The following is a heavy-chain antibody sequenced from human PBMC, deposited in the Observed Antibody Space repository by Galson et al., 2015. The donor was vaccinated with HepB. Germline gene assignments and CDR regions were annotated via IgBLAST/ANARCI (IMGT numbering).Heavy chain of an antibody. Sequence: TLSLTCTVSGGSISSGGYYWSWIRQHPGKGLEWIGYIHYSGSTYYNPSLKSRVTISVDTSKNQFSLKLSSVTAADTAVYYCARVTWVEDSSGYYSLYFDYWGQGTLVTVSS. CDR3: ARVTWVEDSSGYYSLYFDY. J-gene: IGHJ4*02. CDR1: GGSISSGGYY. V-gene: IGHV4-31*03. D-gene: IGHD3-22*01. CDR2: IHYSGST.